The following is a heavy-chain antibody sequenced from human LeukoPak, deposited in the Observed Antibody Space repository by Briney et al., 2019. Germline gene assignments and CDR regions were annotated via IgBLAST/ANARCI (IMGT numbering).Heavy chain of an antibody. Sequence: PSDTLSLTCTVSGGSISSSSYYWCWIRQLPGKGLEWIGSIYYSGSTYYNPSLKSRVTISVDTSKNQFSLKLSSVTAADTAVYYCARGVEYRSSSFFDYWGQGTLVTVSS. CDR2: IYYSGST. CDR1: GGSISSSSYY. V-gene: IGHV4-39*01. CDR3: ARGVEYRSSSFFDY. J-gene: IGHJ4*02. D-gene: IGHD6-6*01.